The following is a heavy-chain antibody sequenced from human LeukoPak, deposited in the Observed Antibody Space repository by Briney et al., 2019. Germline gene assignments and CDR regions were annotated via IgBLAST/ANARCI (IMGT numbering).Heavy chain of an antibody. CDR1: GFTFSSIS. CDR2: ISPDGETT. D-gene: IGHD3-10*01. V-gene: IGHV3-21*06. Sequence: GGSLRLSCEASGFTFSSISMNWVRQAPGEGLEWVSSISPDGETTYHADSVKGRFTTSRDNAKSSLYLQMNSLRAEDTALYYCTRDLPVPSLVRGIIIYGLIDYWGQGTLVTVSS. J-gene: IGHJ4*02. CDR3: TRDLPVPSLVRGIIIYGLIDY.